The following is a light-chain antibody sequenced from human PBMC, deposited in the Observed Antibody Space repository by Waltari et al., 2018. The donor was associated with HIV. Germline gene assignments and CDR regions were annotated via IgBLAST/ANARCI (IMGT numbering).Light chain of an antibody. CDR1: SRDIGTYTY. J-gene: IGLJ1*01. CDR2: EVN. V-gene: IGLV2-8*01. CDR3: SSYAGNNNYV. Sequence: GSPGQSVTIPCTGTSRDIGTYTYVSWYQQHPGRAPNLLIYEVNKRPSGVPDRFSGSKSANTASLTVSGLQVADEADYYCSSYAGNNNYVFGTGTRVTVL.